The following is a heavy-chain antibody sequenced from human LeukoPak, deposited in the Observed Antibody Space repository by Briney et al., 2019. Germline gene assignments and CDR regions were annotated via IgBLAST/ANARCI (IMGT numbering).Heavy chain of an antibody. Sequence: NPSETLSLTCAVYGGSFSGYYWSWIRQPPGKGLEWIGEINHSGSTNYNPSLKSRVTISVDTSKNQFSLKLSSVTAADTAVYYCARRTRRQRAFDIWGQGTMVIVSS. CDR1: GGSFSGYY. V-gene: IGHV4-34*01. CDR3: ARRTRRQRAFDI. CDR2: INHSGST. J-gene: IGHJ3*02.